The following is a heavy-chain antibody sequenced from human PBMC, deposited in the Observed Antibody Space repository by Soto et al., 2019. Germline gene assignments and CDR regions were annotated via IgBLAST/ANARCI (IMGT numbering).Heavy chain of an antibody. CDR2: INPNSGGT. V-gene: IGHV1-2*04. D-gene: IGHD3-10*01. CDR3: AREHLSGFNWFDP. Sequence: EASVKVSCKASGYTFTGYYMHWVRQAPGQGLEWMGWINPNSGGTNYAQKFQGWVTMTRDTSISTAYMELSRLRSDDTAVYYCAREHLSGFNWFDPWGQGTLVTVSS. CDR1: GYTFTGYY. J-gene: IGHJ5*02.